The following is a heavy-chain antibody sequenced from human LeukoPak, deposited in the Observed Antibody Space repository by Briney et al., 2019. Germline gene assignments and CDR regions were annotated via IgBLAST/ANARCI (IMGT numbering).Heavy chain of an antibody. V-gene: IGHV4-39*07. CDR2: IFYSGST. CDR1: GGSISSSSYY. Sequence: SETLSLTCTISGGSISSSSYYWGWIRQPPGKGLEWIGYIFYSGSTYYNPSLKSRVTISVDTSKNQFSLKLSSVTAADTAVYYCARDESGRRKGLGHWGQGTLVTVSS. J-gene: IGHJ4*02. D-gene: IGHD5-12*01. CDR3: ARDESGRRKGLGH.